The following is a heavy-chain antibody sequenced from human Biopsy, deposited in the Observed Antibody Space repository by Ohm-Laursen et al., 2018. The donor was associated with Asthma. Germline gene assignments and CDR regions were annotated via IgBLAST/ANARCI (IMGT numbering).Heavy chain of an antibody. CDR3: ASDFPKDYVRYNFQF. Sequence: AASVKVSCKTSGYSLTDLSMHWVRQAPGRGLEWMGGHDHEEGGTVNARRFQGRVTMTEDTYTDTAYMELSSLSSDDTAVYYCASDFPKDYVRYNFQFWGQGTLVTVSS. J-gene: IGHJ4*02. D-gene: IGHD4-17*01. CDR2: HDHEEGGT. V-gene: IGHV1-24*01. CDR1: GYSLTDLS.